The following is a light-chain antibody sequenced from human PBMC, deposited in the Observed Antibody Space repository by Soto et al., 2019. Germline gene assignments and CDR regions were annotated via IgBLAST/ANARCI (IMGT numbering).Light chain of an antibody. V-gene: IGKV3-20*01. Sequence: EIVLTQSPDTLSLSPGERATLSCRASQSVSSALLAWYQQKPGQAPRLLIYRASTRATGIPDRFTGSGSGTDFTLTISRLEPEDFAVYYCQQYESSPLTFGGGPRWRSN. J-gene: IGKJ4*01. CDR3: QQYESSPLT. CDR2: RAS. CDR1: QSVSSAL.